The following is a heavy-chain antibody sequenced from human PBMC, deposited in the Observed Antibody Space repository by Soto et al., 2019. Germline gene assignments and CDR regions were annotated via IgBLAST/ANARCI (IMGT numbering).Heavy chain of an antibody. CDR3: ARGAPDSGYLGEYWFDP. CDR2: INSDGSST. D-gene: IGHD5-12*01. V-gene: IGHV3-74*01. Sequence: GGSLRLSCAASGFTFSSYWMHWVRQAPGKGLVWVSRINSDGSSTSYADSVKGRFTISRDNAKNTLYLQMNSLRAEDTAVYYCARGAPDSGYLGEYWFDPWGQGTLVTVSS. CDR1: GFTFSSYW. J-gene: IGHJ5*02.